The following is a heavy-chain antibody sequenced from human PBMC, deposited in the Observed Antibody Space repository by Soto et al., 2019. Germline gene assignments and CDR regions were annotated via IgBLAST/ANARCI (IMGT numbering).Heavy chain of an antibody. CDR1: GASISSTYW. J-gene: IGHJ5*02. CDR3: ATLPPRIVVVMTDLPT. V-gene: IGHV4-4*02. Sequence: QLRESGPGLVKPSGTLSLTCFVSGASISSTYWWSWVRQTPGNRLEWIGQIYHTGTTSYDPSLKKRVTISLDKSNPQCSLRLTSMTAADTAVYYCATLPPRIVVVMTDLPTWGQGTLVTVSS. CDR2: IYHTGTT. D-gene: IGHD2-15*01.